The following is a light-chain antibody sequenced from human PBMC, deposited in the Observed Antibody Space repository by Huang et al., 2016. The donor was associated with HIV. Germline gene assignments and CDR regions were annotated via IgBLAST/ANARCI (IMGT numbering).Light chain of an antibody. CDR2: GAS. Sequence: DIVMTQSPATLSVPPGERATLSCRASESVNDNLAWYQQQPGQAPRLVGFGASSRAIGIPDRCSGSGSGTEFTLSISSLQSEDFAVYYCQQYDKWPKFTFGPGTRVDVK. V-gene: IGKV3-15*01. CDR1: ESVNDN. J-gene: IGKJ3*01. CDR3: QQYDKWPKFT.